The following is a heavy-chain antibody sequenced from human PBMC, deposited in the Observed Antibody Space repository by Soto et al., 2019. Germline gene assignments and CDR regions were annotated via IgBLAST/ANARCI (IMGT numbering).Heavy chain of an antibody. D-gene: IGHD7-27*01. Sequence: SETLSLTCAVYGGSFSGYYWSWIRQPPGKGLEWIGEINHSGSTNYNPSLKSRVTISVDTSKNQFSLKLSSVTAADTAVYYCARITGDQFGGSPPRIIYYFDYWGQGTLVTVSS. CDR2: INHSGST. CDR1: GGSFSGYY. V-gene: IGHV4-34*01. CDR3: ARITGDQFGGSPPRIIYYFDY. J-gene: IGHJ4*02.